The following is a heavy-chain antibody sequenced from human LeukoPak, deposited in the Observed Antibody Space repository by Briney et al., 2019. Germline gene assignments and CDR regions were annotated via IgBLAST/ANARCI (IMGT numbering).Heavy chain of an antibody. J-gene: IGHJ4*02. CDR3: ARSRDGYSHIKY. CDR2: INPTGGWT. Sequence: ASAKDTSKESGYNFTNYYMHWVRHAPPQEPQGMRMINPTGGWTTYEQKFQGRVTMTTDTSTSTVSMELSSLRSDDTAVYYCARSRDGYSHIKYSGQGTLVTVSS. V-gene: IGHV1-46*01. CDR1: GYNFTNYY. D-gene: IGHD5-24*01.